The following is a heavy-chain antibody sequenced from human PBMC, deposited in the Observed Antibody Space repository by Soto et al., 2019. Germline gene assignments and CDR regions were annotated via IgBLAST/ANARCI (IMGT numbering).Heavy chain of an antibody. CDR3: AREDRSSAGRFDN. CDR1: GGSFSSYA. J-gene: IGHJ4*02. CDR2: IIPIFGTP. D-gene: IGHD3-22*01. V-gene: IGHV1-69*01. Sequence: QVQLVQSGAEVKKPGSSVKVSCKASGGSFSSYAISWVRQSPGQGLEWMGGIIPIFGTPSYAQKFQGRVTITADESTSTAYMELSSLRSEDTAVYYCAREDRSSAGRFDNWGQGTLVTVSS.